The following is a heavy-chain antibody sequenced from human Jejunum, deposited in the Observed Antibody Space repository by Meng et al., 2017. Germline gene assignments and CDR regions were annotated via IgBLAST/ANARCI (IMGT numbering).Heavy chain of an antibody. CDR3: AKERYTGYDF. J-gene: IGHJ4*02. D-gene: IGHD5-12*01. CDR2: IYYSGTT. V-gene: IGHV4-38-2*01. Sequence: ESLKISCAASGFTFGNYAMSWVRQAPGKGLEWIGSIYYSGTTYYYPSLKSRVTISVDTSKNQFSLKLSSVTAADTAIYYCAKERYTGYDFWGQGTLVTVSS. CDR1: GFTFGNYA.